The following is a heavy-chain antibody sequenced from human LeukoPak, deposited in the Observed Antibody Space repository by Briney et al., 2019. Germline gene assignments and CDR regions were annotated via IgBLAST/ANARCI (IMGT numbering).Heavy chain of an antibody. Sequence: GGSLRLSCAASGFTFSSYAMSWVRQAPGKGLEWVSSISSGSGYIYYADSVKGRFTISRDDAKNSLYLQMNSLRADDTAVYYCARDGWPGSSYYRPFDYWGQGTLVTVSS. J-gene: IGHJ4*02. CDR3: ARDGWPGSSYYRPFDY. V-gene: IGHV3-21*01. CDR1: GFTFSSYA. CDR2: ISSGSGYI. D-gene: IGHD6-13*01.